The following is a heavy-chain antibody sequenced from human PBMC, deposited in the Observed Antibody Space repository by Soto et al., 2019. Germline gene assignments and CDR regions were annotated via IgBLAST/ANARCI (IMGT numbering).Heavy chain of an antibody. V-gene: IGHV1-46*02. J-gene: IGHJ4*02. Sequence: QVQLVQSGSEVKRPGTSVKVSCKAAGYTFNAYSMHWVRQAPGQGLEWMGMINTRGDSTTYAQNFQGRVTMTRDTSTTTVYMELSGLRSEDTAVYYCSRDWALDYWGQGTLVTVSS. D-gene: IGHD7-27*01. CDR1: GYTFNAYS. CDR3: SRDWALDY. CDR2: INTRGDST.